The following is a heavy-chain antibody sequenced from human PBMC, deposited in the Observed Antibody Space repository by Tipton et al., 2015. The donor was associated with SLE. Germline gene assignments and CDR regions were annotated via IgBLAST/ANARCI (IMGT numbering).Heavy chain of an antibody. CDR3: ARLFIAVAGTGNAFDI. CDR2: IYYSGST. CDR1: DGSISSSSYF. J-gene: IGHJ3*02. V-gene: IGHV4-39*01. Sequence: TLSLTCTVSDGSISSSSYFWGWIRQPPGKGLEWIGSIYYSGSTYYNPSLKSRVTISVDTSKNQFSLKLSSVTAADTAVYYCARLFIAVAGTGNAFDIWGQGTMVTVSS. D-gene: IGHD6-19*01.